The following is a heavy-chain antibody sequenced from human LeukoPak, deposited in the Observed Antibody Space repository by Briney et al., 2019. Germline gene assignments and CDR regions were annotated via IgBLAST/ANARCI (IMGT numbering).Heavy chain of an antibody. CDR3: ATLEDFAVEMATD. J-gene: IGHJ4*02. CDR2: FDPEDGEP. Sequence: ASVKVSCKVSGYTLTELSMHWVRQAPGKGLEWMGGFDPEDGEPIYAQNFQGRFTMTEDTSTDTVYTGLSSLRSEDSAVYYCATLEDFAVEMATDWGQGTLVTVSS. CDR1: GYTLTELS. D-gene: IGHD5-24*01. V-gene: IGHV1-24*01.